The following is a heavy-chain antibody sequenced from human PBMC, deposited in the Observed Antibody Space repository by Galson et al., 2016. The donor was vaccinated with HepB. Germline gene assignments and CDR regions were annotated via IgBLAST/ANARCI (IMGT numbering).Heavy chain of an antibody. CDR2: ISSSSSTI. V-gene: IGHV3-48*02. Sequence: SLRLSCAASGITFSNYAMHWVRQAPGKGLEWVSYISSSSSTIYYADSVKGRFTISRGNAKNSLYLQMNSLRDEDTAVYYCARDGGIPGAAFDIWGQGTMVTVSS. CDR3: ARDGGIPGAAFDI. J-gene: IGHJ3*02. CDR1: GITFSNYA. D-gene: IGHD3-16*01.